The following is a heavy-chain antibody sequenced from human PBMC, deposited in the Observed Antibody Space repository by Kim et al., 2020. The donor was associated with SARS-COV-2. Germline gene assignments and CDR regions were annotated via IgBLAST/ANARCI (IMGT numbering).Heavy chain of an antibody. CDR3: TRLVDGWITMVRGAMDV. CDR2: IRSKANSYAT. J-gene: IGHJ6*02. D-gene: IGHD3-10*01. CDR1: GFTFSGSA. Sequence: GGSLRLSCAASGFTFSGSAMHWVRQASGKGLEWVGRIRSKANSYATAYAASVKGRFTISRDDSKNTAYLQMNSLKTEDTAVYYCTRLVDGWITMVRGAMDVWGQGTTVTVSS. V-gene: IGHV3-73*01.